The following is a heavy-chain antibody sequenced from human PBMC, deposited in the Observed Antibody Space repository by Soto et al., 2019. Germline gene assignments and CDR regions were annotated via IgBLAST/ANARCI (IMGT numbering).Heavy chain of an antibody. V-gene: IGHV1-69*01. D-gene: IGHD2-15*01. Sequence: QVQLVQSGAEVKKPGSSVKVSCKASGGTFSSYAISWVRQAPGPGLEWMGGIIPIFGTANYAQKFQGRVTISADESTSTAYMELSGLRSEDTAVYYCARDSGAGGNYYYYGRDVWGQGTTVTVSS. CDR2: IIPIFGTA. CDR3: ARDSGAGGNYYYYGRDV. J-gene: IGHJ6*02. CDR1: GGTFSSYA.